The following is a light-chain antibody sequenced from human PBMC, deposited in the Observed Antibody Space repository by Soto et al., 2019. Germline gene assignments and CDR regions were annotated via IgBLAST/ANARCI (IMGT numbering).Light chain of an antibody. CDR3: AAWDHSLNGLV. V-gene: IGLV1-44*01. J-gene: IGLJ3*02. CDR1: SSNIGTNT. Sequence: QSVLTQPPSASGTPGQRVTISCSGSSSNIGTNTVNWYQQLPGTAPKLLIYSNNQRPSGVPDRFSGSKSGTSVSLAISGLQSEDEAEYYCAAWDHSLNGLVFGGGTKLTVL. CDR2: SNN.